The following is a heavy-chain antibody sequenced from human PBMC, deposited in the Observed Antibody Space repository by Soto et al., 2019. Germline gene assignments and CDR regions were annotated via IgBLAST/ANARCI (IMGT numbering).Heavy chain of an antibody. J-gene: IGHJ4*02. CDR3: ACRKNWNYFDY. D-gene: IGHD1-1*01. CDR2: IYYSGST. V-gene: IGHV4-59*01. CDR1: CGSISSYD. Sequence: SEALSLTCTVSCGSISSYDWSWIRQPPGKGLEWIGYIYYSGSTKYNPTLKSRVTISVDTSKNQFSLKLSSVTAADAAVYYCACRKNWNYFDYWGQGTLVTVSS.